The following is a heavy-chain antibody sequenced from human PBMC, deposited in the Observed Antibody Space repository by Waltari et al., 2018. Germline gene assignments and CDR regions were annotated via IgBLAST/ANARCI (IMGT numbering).Heavy chain of an antibody. CDR3: VRENIAAAGLES. D-gene: IGHD6-13*01. CDR1: GFIFSTSW. V-gene: IGHV3-74*01. Sequence: EVQLVESGGGLVQHGGSLRLSCVASGFIFSTSWMNWVRQAPGKGLVWVSRINSDGSSTTYADSVKGQFTISRDNAKNTLYLHMSSLRAEDTAVYYCVRENIAAAGLESWGQGTLVTVSS. CDR2: INSDGSST. J-gene: IGHJ4*02.